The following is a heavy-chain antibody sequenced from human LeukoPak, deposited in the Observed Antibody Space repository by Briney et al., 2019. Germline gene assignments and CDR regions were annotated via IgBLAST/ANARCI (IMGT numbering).Heavy chain of an antibody. J-gene: IGHJ4*02. Sequence: ASVKVSCKASGYTFTGYYMHWVRQAPGQGLERMGWMNPNSGNTGYAQKFQGRVTMTRNTSISTAYMELSSLRSEDTAVYYCARDFPRSTSCLGYWGQGTLVTVSS. D-gene: IGHD2-2*01. CDR3: ARDFPRSTSCLGY. CDR2: MNPNSGNT. CDR1: GYTFTGYY. V-gene: IGHV1-8*02.